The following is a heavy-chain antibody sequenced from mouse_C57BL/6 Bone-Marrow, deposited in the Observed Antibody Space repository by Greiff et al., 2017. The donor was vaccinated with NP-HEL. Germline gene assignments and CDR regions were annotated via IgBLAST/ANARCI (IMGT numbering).Heavy chain of an antibody. CDR2: SRNKANDYTT. V-gene: IGHV7-1*01. D-gene: IGHD1-1*01. J-gene: IGHJ4*01. CDR1: GFTFSDFY. CDR3: ARDYYYGNAMDY. Sequence: EVKLVESGGGLVQSGRSLRLSCATSGFTFSDFYMEWVRQAPGKGLEWIAASRNKANDYTTEYSASVKGRFIVSRDTSQSILYLQMNALRAEDTAIYYCARDYYYGNAMDYWGQGTSVTVSS.